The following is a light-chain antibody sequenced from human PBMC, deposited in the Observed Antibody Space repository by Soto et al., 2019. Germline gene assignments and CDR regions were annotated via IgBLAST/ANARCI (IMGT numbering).Light chain of an antibody. CDR1: QSIGTW. J-gene: IGKJ1*01. CDR3: QHYNRYST. V-gene: IGKV1-5*03. Sequence: DIEMTQSPSTLSASVGDRVTITCRASQSIGTWLAWYQQKPGKAPKILIYKASNLEIGVPSRFSGSGSGTEFALTSSSLQPDDFATYYCQHYNRYSTFGQGTKVEIK. CDR2: KAS.